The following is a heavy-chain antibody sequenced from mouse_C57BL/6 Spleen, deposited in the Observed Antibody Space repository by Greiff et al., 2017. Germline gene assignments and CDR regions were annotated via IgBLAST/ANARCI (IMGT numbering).Heavy chain of an antibody. Sequence: LQQSGASVKISCKASGYAFSSYWMNWVKQRPGKGLEWIGQIYPGDGDTNYNGKFKGKATLTADKSSSTAYMQLSSLTSEDSAVYYCARSGTFAYWGQGTLVTVSA. CDR1: GYAFSSYW. J-gene: IGHJ3*01. CDR3: ARSGTFAY. D-gene: IGHD4-1*01. V-gene: IGHV1-80*01. CDR2: IYPGDGDT.